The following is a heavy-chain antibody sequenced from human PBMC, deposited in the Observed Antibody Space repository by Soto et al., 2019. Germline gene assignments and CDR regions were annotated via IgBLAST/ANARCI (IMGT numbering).Heavy chain of an antibody. Sequence: GVSPRLSFEVSEFSFSAYTMNWFRHTPGLGLEWLAFITQTSGDTYYADSVKGRFTISRDNGKSSLYLEMSDLRAEDTAVYYCARDLGWAFDYWGRGTLVTVSS. CDR1: EFSFSAYT. CDR3: ARDLGWAFDY. J-gene: IGHJ4*02. D-gene: IGHD6-19*01. V-gene: IGHV3-21*05. CDR2: ITQTSGDT.